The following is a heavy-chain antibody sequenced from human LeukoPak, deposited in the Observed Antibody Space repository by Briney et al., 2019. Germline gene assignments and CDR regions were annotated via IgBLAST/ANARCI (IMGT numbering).Heavy chain of an antibody. D-gene: IGHD3-22*01. CDR3: ASTEAYYDSSGYGDY. Sequence: GGSLRLSCAASGFTFSSYAMHWVRQAPGKGLEWVAVISYDGSNKYYADSVKGRFTISRDNSKNTLYLQMNSLRAEDTAVYYCASTEAYYDSSGYGDYWGQGTPVTVSS. CDR2: ISYDGSNK. CDR1: GFTFSSYA. J-gene: IGHJ4*02. V-gene: IGHV3-30-3*01.